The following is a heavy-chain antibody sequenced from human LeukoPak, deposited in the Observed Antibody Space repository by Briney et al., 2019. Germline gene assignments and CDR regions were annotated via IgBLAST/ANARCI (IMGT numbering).Heavy chain of an antibody. CDR1: GFTFSSYS. V-gene: IGHV3-21*01. D-gene: IGHD3-22*01. CDR2: INSRSGDI. CDR3: ASHIYYDTRGFYYQVFD. Sequence: PGGSLSLSCAASGFTFSSYSMNWVRQAPGKGLEWVSSINSRSGDIYYADSVKGRFTISRANAKNSLYLQMDSLRADDTAVCFCASHIYYDTRGFYYQVFDWGQGNLVSVSS. J-gene: IGHJ4*02.